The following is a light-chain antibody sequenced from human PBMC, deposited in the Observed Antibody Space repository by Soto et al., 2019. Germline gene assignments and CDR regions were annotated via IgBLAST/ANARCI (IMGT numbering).Light chain of an antibody. Sequence: DIPMTQSPSSLSASVGDRVTITCRASQGISNYLAWYQQKPGKVPKLLIYAASTLQSGVPSRFSGSGSGTDFTLTISSLQPEDVATYYCQKYNSFGTFGPGTKVDIK. J-gene: IGKJ3*01. CDR1: QGISNY. V-gene: IGKV1-27*01. CDR2: AAS. CDR3: QKYNSFGT.